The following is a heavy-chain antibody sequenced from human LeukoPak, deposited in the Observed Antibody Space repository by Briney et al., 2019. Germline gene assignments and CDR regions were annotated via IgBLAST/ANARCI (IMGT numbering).Heavy chain of an antibody. V-gene: IGHV3-33*08. D-gene: IGHD3-22*01. J-gene: IGHJ4*02. CDR1: GFTFSSDG. CDR2: IWYDGSNK. CDR3: ARGLYDRSGYYVTPDY. Sequence: PGGSLRLSCEASGFTFSSDGMHWVRQAPGKGLEWVAVIWYDGSNKYYADSVKGRFTISRDNSKNTLYLQMNSLRAEDTAVYYCARGLYDRSGYYVTPDYWGQGTLVTVSS.